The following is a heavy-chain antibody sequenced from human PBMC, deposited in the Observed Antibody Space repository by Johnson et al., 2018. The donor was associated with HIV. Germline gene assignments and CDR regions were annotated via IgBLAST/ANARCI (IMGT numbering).Heavy chain of an antibody. J-gene: IGHJ3*02. CDR3: VRDRTIHDAFDI. CDR1: GFTFISYA. V-gene: IGHV3-23*04. CDR2: ISGSGGST. D-gene: IGHD5-18*01. Sequence: VQLVESGGGLIQPGGSLRLSCAASGFTFISYAMSWVRQAPGKGLEWVSTISGSGGSTYYADSVKGRFTISRDNAKNSLYLQMNSLRAEDTALYYCVRDRTIHDAFDIWGQGTMVTVSS.